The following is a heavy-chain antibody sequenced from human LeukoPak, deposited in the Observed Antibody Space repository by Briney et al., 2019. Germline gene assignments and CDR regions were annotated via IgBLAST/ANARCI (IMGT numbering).Heavy chain of an antibody. Sequence: GGSLRLSCAASGXTFSSYWMHWVRQAPGKGLVWVSRLNNDGSSTNYADSVKGRFTISRDNAKNTLYLQMNSLRAEDTAVYYCARIAWDAFDIWGQGTMVTVSS. CDR1: GXTFSSYW. V-gene: IGHV3-74*01. D-gene: IGHD2-15*01. CDR3: ARIAWDAFDI. J-gene: IGHJ3*02. CDR2: LNNDGSST.